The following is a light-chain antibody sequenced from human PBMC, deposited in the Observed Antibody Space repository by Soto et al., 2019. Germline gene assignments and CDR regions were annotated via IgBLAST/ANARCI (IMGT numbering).Light chain of an antibody. CDR2: EVS. V-gene: IGLV2-14*01. CDR3: SSYSSSSTPFV. J-gene: IGLJ1*01. Sequence: QSALTQPASVSGSPGQSITISCTGTSSDVGAYKYVSWYQQHPGKAPKVMIYEVSNRPSGVSNRFSGSKSGNTASLTISGLQAEDEADYFCSSYSSSSTPFVFGTGTKVTV. CDR1: SSDVGAYKY.